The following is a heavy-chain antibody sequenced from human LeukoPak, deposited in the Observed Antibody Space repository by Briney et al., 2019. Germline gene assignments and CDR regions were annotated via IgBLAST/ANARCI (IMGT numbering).Heavy chain of an antibody. CDR3: ARDEGDAYDYVWGSYRSRKEYFQH. V-gene: IGHV1-18*01. J-gene: IGHJ1*01. CDR1: GYTFTSYG. Sequence: ASVKVSCKASGYTFTSYGISWVRQAPGQGLEWMGWISAYNGNTNYAQKLQGRVTMTTDTSTSTAYMELRSLRSDDTAVYYCARDEGDAYDYVWGSYRSRKEYFQHWGQGTLVTVSS. CDR2: ISAYNGNT. D-gene: IGHD3-16*02.